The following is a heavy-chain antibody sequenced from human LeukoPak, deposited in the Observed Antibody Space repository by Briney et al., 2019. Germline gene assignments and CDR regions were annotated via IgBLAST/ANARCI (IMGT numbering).Heavy chain of an antibody. Sequence: PSETLSLTCTVSGGSISSSSYYWGWIRQPPGKGLEWIGSIYYSGSTYYNPSLKSRVTISVDTSRNQFSLKLTSVTAADTAVYYCARQIGAGRWPFDYWGQGTPVTVSS. V-gene: IGHV4-39*01. CDR3: ARQIGAGRWPFDY. J-gene: IGHJ4*02. CDR2: IYYSGST. D-gene: IGHD4-23*01. CDR1: GGSISSSSYY.